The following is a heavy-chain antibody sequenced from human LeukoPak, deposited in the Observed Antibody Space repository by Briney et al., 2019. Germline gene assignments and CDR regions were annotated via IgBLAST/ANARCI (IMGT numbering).Heavy chain of an antibody. D-gene: IGHD3-22*01. V-gene: IGHV1-18*01. Sequence: ASVKVSCKASGYTFTSYGISWARQAPGQGLEWMGWISAYNGNTNDAQKLQGRVTMTTDTSTSTAYMELRSLRSDDTAVYYCARDRNGGWYYYDSSGYYSDYWGQGTLVTVSS. J-gene: IGHJ4*02. CDR3: ARDRNGGWYYYDSSGYYSDY. CDR2: ISAYNGNT. CDR1: GYTFTSYG.